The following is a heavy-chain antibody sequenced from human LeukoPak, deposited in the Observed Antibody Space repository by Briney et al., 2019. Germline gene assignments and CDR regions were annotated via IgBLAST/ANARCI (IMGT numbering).Heavy chain of an antibody. CDR3: ARGDFGRYAFDF. Sequence: PEGSLRLSCAASGFTFSNYYMSWIHQAPGKGLEWVSYINTIGTTIYYADSLKGRFTISRDNAKNSLSLQMDSLRAEDTAVYYCARGDFGRYAFDFWGQGTMVTVSS. J-gene: IGHJ3*01. CDR2: INTIGTTI. D-gene: IGHD2/OR15-2a*01. CDR1: GFTFSNYY. V-gene: IGHV3-11*01.